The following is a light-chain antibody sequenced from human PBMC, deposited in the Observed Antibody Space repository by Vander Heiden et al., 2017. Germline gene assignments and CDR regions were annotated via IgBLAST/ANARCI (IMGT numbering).Light chain of an antibody. CDR1: STDVGGYNY. V-gene: IGLV2-14*01. J-gene: IGLJ2*01. Sequence: QSALTQPAAVSGSPGQSITISCTGTSTDVGGYNYVSWYQQHPGKAPKVIIYEVTNRPSGVSSRLSGFKSGNTASLTISGLQAEDEADYYCSSYTSSSTVIFGGGTKLTVL. CDR2: EVT. CDR3: SSYTSSSTVI.